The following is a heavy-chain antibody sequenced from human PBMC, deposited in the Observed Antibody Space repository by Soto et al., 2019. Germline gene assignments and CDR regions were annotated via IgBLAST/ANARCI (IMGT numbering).Heavy chain of an antibody. CDR3: ARSAITPVGVVSTPPRCYSGLDV. CDR1: GGTFNRYA. Sequence: QVQLVQSGAEVKKPGSSVKVSCKASGGTFNRYAISWVRQAPGQGLEWMGGITPIWGIGNDAQRYEGRVTITADDSTGTAYMEVSSLRSEDTGVYYCARSAITPVGVVSTPPRCYSGLDVWGQGTMVTVSS. J-gene: IGHJ6*02. CDR2: ITPIWGIG. D-gene: IGHD3-3*01. V-gene: IGHV1-69*01.